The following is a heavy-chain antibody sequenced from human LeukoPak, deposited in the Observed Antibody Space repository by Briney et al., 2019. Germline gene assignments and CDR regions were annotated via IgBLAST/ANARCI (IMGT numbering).Heavy chain of an antibody. CDR1: GYTLTELS. Sequence: ASVKVSCKVSGYTLTELSMHWVRQAPGKGLEWMGGFDPEDGETIYAQKFQGRVTMTRDTSTSTVYMELSSLRSEDTAVYYCARVRIGGSGWYDPSYYFDYWGQGTLVTVSS. CDR2: FDPEDGET. CDR3: ARVRIGGSGWYDPSYYFDY. V-gene: IGHV1-24*01. D-gene: IGHD6-19*01. J-gene: IGHJ4*02.